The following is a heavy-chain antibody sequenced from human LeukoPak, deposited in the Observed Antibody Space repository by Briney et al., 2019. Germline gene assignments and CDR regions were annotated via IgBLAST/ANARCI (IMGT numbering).Heavy chain of an antibody. Sequence: GGSLGLSYATCGFTFTSYAKSWVRQAPGKGVDWVSALTLSGTNRHYADSVKGRSTISRDVSKNTLYLEMNTLRVEHTAIYYCAKDTTLRTAYHGFFDYWGQGILVTVSS. D-gene: IGHD1-26*01. CDR1: GFTFTSYA. CDR3: AKDTTLRTAYHGFFDY. CDR2: LTLSGTNR. V-gene: IGHV3-23*01. J-gene: IGHJ4*02.